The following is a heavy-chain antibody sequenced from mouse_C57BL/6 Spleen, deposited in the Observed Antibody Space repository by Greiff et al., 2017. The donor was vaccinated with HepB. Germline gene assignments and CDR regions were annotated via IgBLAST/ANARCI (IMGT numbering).Heavy chain of an antibody. CDR3: AKNPTTVVANYYAMDY. D-gene: IGHD1-1*01. J-gene: IGHJ4*01. V-gene: IGHV2-5*01. Sequence: VQLVESGPGLVQPSQRLSITCTVSGFSFTSYGVHWVRQSPGKGLEWLGVIWRGGSTDYNADFMSRLSITKDNSKSQVFFKMNSLQADDTSIYYCAKNPTTVVANYYAMDYWGQGTSVTVSS. CDR1: GFSFTSYG. CDR2: IWRGGST.